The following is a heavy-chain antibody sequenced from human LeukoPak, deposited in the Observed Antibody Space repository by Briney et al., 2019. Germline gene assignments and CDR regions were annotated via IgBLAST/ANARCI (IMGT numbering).Heavy chain of an antibody. J-gene: IGHJ3*02. CDR2: IYTDGSST. V-gene: IGHV3-74*01. D-gene: IGHD3-10*01. CDR1: GFTSSNYW. CDR3: AKSCCRFGADAFDI. Sequence: GGSLRLSGAGSGFTSSNYWMHWVRQAPGKGLVWVSRIYTDGSSTDYADSVKGRFTISRDNAKNMLYLQMNSLRAEDTAVYYCAKSCCRFGADAFDIWGQGTMVTVSS.